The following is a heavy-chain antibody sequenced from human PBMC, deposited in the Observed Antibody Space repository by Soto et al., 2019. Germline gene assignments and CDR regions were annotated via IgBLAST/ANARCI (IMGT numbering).Heavy chain of an antibody. J-gene: IGHJ3*02. CDR1: GFTFSNAW. D-gene: IGHD2-15*01. CDR3: TAWRGIFVVVAATGTAFDI. CDR2: IKSKTDGGTT. Sequence: EVQLVESGGGLVKPGGSLRLSCAASGFTFSNAWMSWVRQAPGKGLEWVGRIKSKTDGGTTDYAAPVKGRFTISRDDSKNTLYLQMNSLKTEDTAVYYCTAWRGIFVVVAATGTAFDIWGQGTMVTVSS. V-gene: IGHV3-15*01.